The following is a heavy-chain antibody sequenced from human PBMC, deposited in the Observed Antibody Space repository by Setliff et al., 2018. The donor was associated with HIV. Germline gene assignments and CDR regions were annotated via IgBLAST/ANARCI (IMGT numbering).Heavy chain of an antibody. CDR1: GASISSHNYY. CDR2: IRSSGDI. CDR3: TIPASSLAPN. Sequence: ASETLSLTCTVSGASISSHNYYWGWIRQSPGKGLEWIASIRSSGDIYYNPSLQSRVIISVDTSNNQISLKLTTVTAADTAVYYCTIPASSLAPNWGRGTQVTVSS. J-gene: IGHJ4*02. V-gene: IGHV4-39*01.